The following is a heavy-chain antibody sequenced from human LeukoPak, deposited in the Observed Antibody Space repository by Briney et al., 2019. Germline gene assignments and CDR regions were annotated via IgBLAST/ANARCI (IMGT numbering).Heavy chain of an antibody. CDR2: ISNRGDYI. V-gene: IGHV3-21*01. J-gene: IGHJ5*02. D-gene: IGHD2-21*02. CDR1: GFTFTSYS. Sequence: GGSLRLSCSASGFTFTSYSMNWVRQAPGKGLEWVSSISNRGDYIYYADSVKGRFTISRDNAKNSLYLQMNSLRAEDTAVYYCASALPIVVVTANHSKWNWFDPWGQGTLVTVSS. CDR3: ASALPIVVVTANHSKWNWFDP.